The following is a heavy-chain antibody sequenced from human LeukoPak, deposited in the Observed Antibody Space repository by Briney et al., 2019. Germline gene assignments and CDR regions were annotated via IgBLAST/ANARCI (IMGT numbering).Heavy chain of an antibody. D-gene: IGHD1-1*01. Sequence: SETLSLTCAVYGGSFSGYYRSWIRQPPGKGLEWIGEINHSGSTNYNPSLKSRVTISVDTSKNQFSLKLSSVTAADTAVYYCARQRSVAFDIWGQGTMVTVSS. CDR2: INHSGST. J-gene: IGHJ3*02. V-gene: IGHV4-34*01. CDR3: ARQRSVAFDI. CDR1: GGSFSGYY.